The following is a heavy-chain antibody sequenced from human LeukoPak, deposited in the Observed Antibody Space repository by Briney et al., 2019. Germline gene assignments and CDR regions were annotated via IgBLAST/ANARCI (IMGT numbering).Heavy chain of an antibody. CDR1: GFTFSDYY. J-gene: IGHJ3*02. CDR3: AREVGMGITIFGVVNDAFDI. V-gene: IGHV3-11*04. CDR2: ISSSGSTI. D-gene: IGHD3-3*01. Sequence: GGSLRLSCAASGFTFSDYYKSWIRQVPGKGLEWVSYISSSGSTIYYADSVKGRFTISRDNAKNSLYLQMNSLRAEDTAVYYCAREVGMGITIFGVVNDAFDIWGQGTMVTVSS.